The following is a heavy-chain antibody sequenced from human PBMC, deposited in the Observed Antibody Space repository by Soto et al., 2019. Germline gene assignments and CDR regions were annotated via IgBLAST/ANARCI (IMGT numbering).Heavy chain of an antibody. CDR1: VGPVSSGSYY. V-gene: IGHV4-61*01. J-gene: IGHJ6*02. CDR2: IYYSGST. D-gene: IGHD2-15*01. Sequence: PSETLSLTCTFSVGPVSSGSYYCSWIRQPPWKGLEWIGYIYYSGSTNYNPSLKSRVTISVDTSKNQFSLKLSSVTAADTAVYYCERGGGMCSGGSCYLWYPGYYYYGMDVWRQGTTVSVSS. CDR3: ERGGGMCSGGSCYLWYPGYYYYGMDV.